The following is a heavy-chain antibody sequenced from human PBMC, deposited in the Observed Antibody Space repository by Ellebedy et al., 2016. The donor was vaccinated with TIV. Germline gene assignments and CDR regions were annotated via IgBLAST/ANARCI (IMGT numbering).Heavy chain of an antibody. J-gene: IGHJ4*02. CDR3: TRDTNRSDRGRYVGDY. CDR1: GFTFSSYS. D-gene: IGHD1-14*01. Sequence: GESLKISCAASGFTFSSYSMNWVRQAPGKGLEWVSYISSSSSTIYYADSVKGRFTISRDNAKNSLYLQMNSLRDEDTAVYYCTRDTNRSDRGRYVGDYWGQGTLVTVSS. CDR2: ISSSSSTI. V-gene: IGHV3-48*02.